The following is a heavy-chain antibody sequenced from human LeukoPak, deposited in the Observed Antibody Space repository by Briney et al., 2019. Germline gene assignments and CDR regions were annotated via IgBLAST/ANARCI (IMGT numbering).Heavy chain of an antibody. CDR3: ARAQYSSSSAGAFDI. CDR1: GFTFSSYS. D-gene: IGHD6-6*01. J-gene: IGHJ3*02. CDR2: ISSSGTTM. Sequence: GGSLRLSCAASGFTFSSYSMNWVRQAPGKGLEWVSYISSSGTTMYYADSVKGRFTISRDNAKNSLYLQMNSLRAEDTAVYYCARAQYSSSSAGAFDIWGQGTMVTVSS. V-gene: IGHV3-48*04.